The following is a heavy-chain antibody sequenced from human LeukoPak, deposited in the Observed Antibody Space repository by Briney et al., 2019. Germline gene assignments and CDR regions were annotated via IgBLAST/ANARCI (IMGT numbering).Heavy chain of an antibody. D-gene: IGHD1-14*01. Sequence: GGSLRLSCAASGFTFDDYSMHWVRQAPGKGLEWVSLITWDGGRTYYADSVKGRFTISRDNSKNSLYLQMNSLRTEDTALYYCGKGPRRCTGCDGFAIWAKGQWSPSLQ. V-gene: IGHV3-43*01. CDR1: GFTFDDYS. J-gene: IGHJ3*02. CDR2: ITWDGGRT. CDR3: GKGPRRCTGCDGFAI.